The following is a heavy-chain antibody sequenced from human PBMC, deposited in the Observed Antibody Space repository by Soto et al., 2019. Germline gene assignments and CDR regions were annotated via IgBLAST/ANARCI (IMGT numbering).Heavy chain of an antibody. Sequence: EVQLVESGGGLVKPGGSLRLSCAASGFTFSNAWMSWVRQAPGKGLEWVGRIKSKTDGGTTDYAAPVKGRFTISRDDSKNTLYLQMNSLKTEDTAVYYCTTEGWDMVRGVIGAFVIWGQGTMVTVSS. CDR2: IKSKTDGGTT. D-gene: IGHD3-10*01. J-gene: IGHJ3*02. V-gene: IGHV3-15*01. CDR3: TTEGWDMVRGVIGAFVI. CDR1: GFTFSNAW.